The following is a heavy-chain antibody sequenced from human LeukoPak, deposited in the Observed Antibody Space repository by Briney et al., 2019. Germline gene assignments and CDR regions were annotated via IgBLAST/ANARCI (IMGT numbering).Heavy chain of an antibody. Sequence: ASVKVSCKASGYSFTSNYIHWVRQAPGQGLEWMGMIYPRDGSTSYAQKFQGRVTVTRDTSTSTVHMELSRLSSDDTAVYYCARGPPAYSYVEGDYWGQGTLVTVSS. CDR2: IYPRDGST. CDR3: ARGPPAYSYVEGDY. D-gene: IGHD5-18*01. CDR1: GYSFTSNY. J-gene: IGHJ4*02. V-gene: IGHV1-46*01.